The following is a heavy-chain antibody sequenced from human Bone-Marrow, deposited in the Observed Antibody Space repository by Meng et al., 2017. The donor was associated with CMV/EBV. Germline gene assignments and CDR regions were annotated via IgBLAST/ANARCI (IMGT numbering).Heavy chain of an antibody. Sequence: TVSSGSVSSGSYYWSWIRQPPGKGLEWIGYIYYSGSTNYNPSLKSRVTMSVDTSKNQFSLKLSSVTAADTAVYYCAYQLLYSGYFDLWGRGTLVTVSS. CDR2: IYYSGST. J-gene: IGHJ2*01. CDR1: SGSVSSGSYY. D-gene: IGHD2-2*02. CDR3: AYQLLYSGYFDL. V-gene: IGHV4-61*01.